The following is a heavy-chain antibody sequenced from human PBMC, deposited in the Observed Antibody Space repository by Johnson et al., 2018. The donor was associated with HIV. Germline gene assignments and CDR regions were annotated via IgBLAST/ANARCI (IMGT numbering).Heavy chain of an antibody. J-gene: IGHJ3*02. V-gene: IGHV3-30*02. Sequence: QVQLVESGGGVVQPGGSLRLSCAASGFTFSSYGMHWVRQAPGKGLEWVAFIRYDGSNKYYAGSVKGRFTISRDNSKNTLYLQMYSLRAEDTAVYYCATRDPTHRPGVFDIWGQGTMVTVSS. CDR3: ATRDPTHRPGVFDI. CDR1: GFTFSSYG. D-gene: IGHD1-14*01. CDR2: IRYDGSNK.